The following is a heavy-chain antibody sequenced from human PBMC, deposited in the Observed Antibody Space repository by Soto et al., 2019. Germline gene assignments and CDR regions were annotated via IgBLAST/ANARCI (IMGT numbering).Heavy chain of an antibody. Sequence: SETQPLPWSVAGGSIMSNGCYWGWNRKTPGKGLEWIATVHYSGSTYYTPSLKNRVTISADTSNNQFSLRLNSVTAADTAVSYCARQHYYDSSGYYTWNWGQGTLVTVSS. CDR3: ARQHYYDSSGYYTWN. CDR2: VHYSGST. V-gene: IGHV4-39*01. J-gene: IGHJ4*02. D-gene: IGHD3-22*01. CDR1: GGSIMSNGCY.